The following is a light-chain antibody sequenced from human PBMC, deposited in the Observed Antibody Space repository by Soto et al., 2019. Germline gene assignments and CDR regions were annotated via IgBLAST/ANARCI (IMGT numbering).Light chain of an antibody. CDR1: SSDVGAYNY. V-gene: IGLV2-11*01. J-gene: IGLJ1*01. CDR2: DVS. Sequence: QSVLTQPRSVSGTPGQSLSISCTGTSSDVGAYNYVSWYQHHPGKAPKFIIYDVSKRLPGVPDRVSGSKSGNSASLTISGPRAEDEADYYCFSYAGTCTYVFPTGTKLTVL. CDR3: FSYAGTCTYV.